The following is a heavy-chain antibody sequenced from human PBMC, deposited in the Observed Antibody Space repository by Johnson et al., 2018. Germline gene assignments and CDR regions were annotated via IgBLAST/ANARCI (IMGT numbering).Heavy chain of an antibody. V-gene: IGHV3-66*04. CDR1: GFTFSSYA. J-gene: IGHJ6*02. Sequence: VQLVQSGGGVVQPGGSLRLSCAASGFTFSSYAMSWVRQAPGKGLEWVSVIYSGGSTYYADSVRGRFTIARDNAKNTLYLQMNSPRADDTAVYYCARPLFYRSGWDYYYGMDVGGQGTTVTVSS. CDR2: IYSGGST. CDR3: ARPLFYRSGWDYYYGMDV. D-gene: IGHD6-19*01.